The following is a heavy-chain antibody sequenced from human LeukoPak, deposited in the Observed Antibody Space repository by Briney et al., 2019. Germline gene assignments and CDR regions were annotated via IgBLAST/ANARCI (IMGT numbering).Heavy chain of an antibody. CDR3: ARLYSCGSFDY. V-gene: IGHV3-48*03. D-gene: IGHD5-18*01. Sequence: GGSLRLSCAASGFTFSSYEMNWVRQAPGKGLEWVSYISSSGNTMYYADSVKGRFTISRDNAKNSLYLQMNSLRAEDTAVYYCARLYSCGSFDYWGQGTLVTVSS. J-gene: IGHJ4*02. CDR2: ISSSGNTM. CDR1: GFTFSSYE.